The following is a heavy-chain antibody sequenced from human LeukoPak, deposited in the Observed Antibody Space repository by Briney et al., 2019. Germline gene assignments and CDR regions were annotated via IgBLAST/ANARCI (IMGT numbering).Heavy chain of an antibody. CDR1: GYSISSGYY. CDR2: IYHSGST. V-gene: IGHV4-38-2*02. D-gene: IGHD3-22*01. CDR3: ARRVFYHDGSGYLRSNYFDY. J-gene: IGHJ4*02. Sequence: SETLSLTCTVSGYSISSGYYWGWIRQPPGKGLEWIGSIYHSGSTYYNPSLKNRVTISVDPSKNQFSLKLSSVTAADTAVYYCARRVFYHDGSGYLRSNYFDYWGQGTLVTVSS.